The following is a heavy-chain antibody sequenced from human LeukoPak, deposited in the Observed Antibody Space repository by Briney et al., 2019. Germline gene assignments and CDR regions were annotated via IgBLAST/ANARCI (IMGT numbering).Heavy chain of an antibody. D-gene: IGHD1-1*01. CDR1: GFTFSNAW. V-gene: IGHV3-15*01. J-gene: IGHJ5*02. CDR3: TTEHDNWYVCAS. Sequence: GGSLRLSCAASGFTFSNAWMSWVRQAPGKGLEWVGRIKSKIDGGTTDYAAPVKGRFTISRDDSKNTLYLQMNSLKTEDTAVYYWTTEHDNWYVCASWGQGTLVTVSS. CDR2: IKSKIDGGTT.